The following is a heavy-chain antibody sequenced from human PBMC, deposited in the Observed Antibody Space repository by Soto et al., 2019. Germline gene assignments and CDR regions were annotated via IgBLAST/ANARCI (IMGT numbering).Heavy chain of an antibody. V-gene: IGHV3-30*18. CDR2: ISYDGNNK. CDR1: GFDFSRDG. D-gene: IGHD6-25*01. CDR3: AKDGGNGYQTPNYYYYGLDV. Sequence: LRLSCAASGFDFSRDGMHLVRQAPGRGLEGVAVISYDGNNKDYADSVEGRLTISRDNSSNTLELQMNSPRVDDTAVYYCAKDGGNGYQTPNYYYYGLDVWGQGTTVTVSS. J-gene: IGHJ6*02.